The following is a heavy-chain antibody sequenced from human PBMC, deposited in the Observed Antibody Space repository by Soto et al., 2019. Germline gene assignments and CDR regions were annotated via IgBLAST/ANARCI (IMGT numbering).Heavy chain of an antibody. V-gene: IGHV3-23*01. CDR1: GITSSSYA. J-gene: IGHJ4*02. Sequence: GGYLRLSCAASGITSSSYAMTCVRQAPGKGLEWVSAISGSGGSTYYADSVKGRFTISRDDSKNTLYLQMNSLRAEDTAVYYCAKGVWNCEYYFDYWGQGTLVTVSS. D-gene: IGHD1-7*01. CDR2: ISGSGGST. CDR3: AKGVWNCEYYFDY.